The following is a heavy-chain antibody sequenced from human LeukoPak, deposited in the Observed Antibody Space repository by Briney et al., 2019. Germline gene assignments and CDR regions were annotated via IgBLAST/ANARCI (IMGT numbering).Heavy chain of an antibody. D-gene: IGHD3-22*01. CDR2: IYHSGST. V-gene: IGHV4-30-2*01. J-gene: IGHJ3*02. CDR3: ARCRMIIPSEDAFDI. Sequence: TSETLSLTCAVSGGSISSGGYSWSWIRQPPGKGLEWIGYIYHSGSTYYNPSLKSRVTISVDRSKSQFSLKLSSVTAADTAVYYCARCRMIIPSEDAFDIWGQGTMVTVSS. CDR1: GGSISSGGYS.